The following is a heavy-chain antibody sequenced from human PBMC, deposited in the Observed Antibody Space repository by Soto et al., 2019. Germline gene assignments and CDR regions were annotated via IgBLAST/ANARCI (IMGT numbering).Heavy chain of an antibody. CDR1: GCTFSSYA. J-gene: IGHJ5*02. D-gene: IGHD4-4*01. CDR3: ARDVTVTTFSGWFDP. V-gene: IGHV1-69*13. CDR2: IIPIFGTA. Sequence: SVKVSCKASGCTFSSYAISWLRQAPGQGLEWMGGIIPIFGTANYAQKFQGRVTITADESTSTAYMELSSLRSEDTAVYYCARDVTVTTFSGWFDPWGQGTLVTVSS.